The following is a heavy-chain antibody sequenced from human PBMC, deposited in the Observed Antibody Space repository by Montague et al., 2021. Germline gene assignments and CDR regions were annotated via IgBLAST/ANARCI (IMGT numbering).Heavy chain of an antibody. CDR3: AKQDYSVSGTSYKGFDP. CDR1: SGSIFHAH. CDR2: MFYGGAT. D-gene: IGHD3-10*01. V-gene: IGHV4-59*08. Sequence: SETLSLTCTVSSGSIFHAHWSWVRQPPGKGLEWLGSMFYGGATSNNPSLKSRVTMSIDTSTYQFSLKLSFVTAADTAVYYCAKQDYSVSGTSYKGFDPWGQGILVTVSS. J-gene: IGHJ5*02.